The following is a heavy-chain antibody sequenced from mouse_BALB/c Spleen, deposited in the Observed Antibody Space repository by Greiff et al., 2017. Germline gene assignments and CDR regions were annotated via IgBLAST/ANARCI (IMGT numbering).Heavy chain of an antibody. CDR2: ISNGGGST. V-gene: IGHV5-12-2*01. CDR1: GFTFSSYT. Sequence: EVKVVESGGGLVQPGGSLKLSCAASGFTFSSYTMSWVRQTPERRLQWVAYISNGGGSTYYPDTVKGRFTISRDNAKNTLYLQMSSLKSEDTAMYYCARHEGLRPWFAYWGQGTLVTVSA. CDR3: ARHEGLRPWFAY. J-gene: IGHJ3*01. D-gene: IGHD2-4*01.